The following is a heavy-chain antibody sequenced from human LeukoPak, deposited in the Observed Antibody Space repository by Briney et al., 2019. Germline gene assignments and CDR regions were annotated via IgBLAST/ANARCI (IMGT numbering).Heavy chain of an antibody. V-gene: IGHV4-4*07. CDR3: ATLIAVAGTGAPY. D-gene: IGHD6-19*01. CDR1: GGSISSYY. J-gene: IGHJ4*02. Sequence: SETLSLTCTVSGGSISSYYWSWIRQPAGKGLEWIGRIYTSGSTNYNPSLKSRVTMSVDTSENQFSLKLSSVTAADTAVYYCATLIAVAGTGAPYWGQGTLVSVSS. CDR2: IYTSGST.